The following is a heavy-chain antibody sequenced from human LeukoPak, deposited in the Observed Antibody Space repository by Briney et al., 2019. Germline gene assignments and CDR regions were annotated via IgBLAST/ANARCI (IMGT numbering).Heavy chain of an antibody. CDR2: INPNSGGT. D-gene: IGHD3-3*01. CDR3: ARSHGGITIRNWFDP. Sequence: ASVKVSCKASGYXFTGYYIHWVRQAPGQGLEWMGWINPNSGGTNYAQKFQGRVTMTRDTSISTAYMELSRLRSGDTAVYYCARSHGGITIRNWFDPWGQGTLVTVSS. J-gene: IGHJ5*02. CDR1: GYXFTGYY. V-gene: IGHV1-2*02.